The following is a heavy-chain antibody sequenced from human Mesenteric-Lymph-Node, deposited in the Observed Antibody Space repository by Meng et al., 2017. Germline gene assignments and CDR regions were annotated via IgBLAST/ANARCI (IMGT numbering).Heavy chain of an antibody. CDR1: RGTLSSYA. J-gene: IGHJ6*02. Sequence: SVKVSCKASRGTLSSYAISWVRQAPGQGLEWMGGIIPIFGTANYAQKFQGRVTITADESTTTAYMEVSSLKSEDTAVYYCARDRTKVFSDYEMNYYYYGLDVWGQGTTVTVSS. CDR2: IIPIFGTA. CDR3: ARDRTKVFSDYEMNYYYYGLDV. V-gene: IGHV1-69*13. D-gene: IGHD5-12*01.